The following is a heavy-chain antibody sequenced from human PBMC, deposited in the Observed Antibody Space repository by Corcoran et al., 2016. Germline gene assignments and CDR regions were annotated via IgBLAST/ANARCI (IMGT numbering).Heavy chain of an antibody. CDR3: ARGRSNFRV. Sequence: QGQLQESGPGLVKPSETLSLTCSVSGDSIRGYHWSWIRQPPGKELKWIGEIHYSGSTNNNPSFKSRVTISKDTSKSHFSLKLRSVTAADTAVYYCARGRSNFRVWGQGTRVTVSS. V-gene: IGHV4-59*01. CDR1: GDSIRGYH. CDR2: IHYSGST. J-gene: IGHJ4*02.